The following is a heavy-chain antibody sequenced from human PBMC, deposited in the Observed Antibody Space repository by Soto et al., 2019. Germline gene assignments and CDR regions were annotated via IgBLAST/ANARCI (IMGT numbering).Heavy chain of an antibody. CDR2: IGTAGDT. V-gene: IGHV3-13*01. J-gene: IGHJ4*02. D-gene: IGHD2-21*02. CDR1: GFTFSSYD. Sequence: EVQLVESGGGLVQPGGSLRLSCAASGFTFSSYDMHWVRKATGKGLEWVSAIGTAGDTYYPGSVKGRFTISRENAKNSLYLQMNSLRAGDTAVYYCARGKGDCGGDCYPDYWGQGTLVTVSS. CDR3: ARGKGDCGGDCYPDY.